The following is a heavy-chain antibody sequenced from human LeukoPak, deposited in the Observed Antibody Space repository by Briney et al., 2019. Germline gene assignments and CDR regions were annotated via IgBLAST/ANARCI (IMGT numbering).Heavy chain of an antibody. V-gene: IGHV1-8*01. CDR2: MGPNNGNT. Sequence: ASVKVSFRASGYTFTSYDINWVRQATGQGLEWMGWMGPNNGNTGYAQKFQGRVTMTRNTSISTAYMELSSLRSEDTAVYYCARGRKTGTRVAVDIWGQGTMVTVSS. J-gene: IGHJ3*02. CDR3: ARGRKTGTRVAVDI. CDR1: GYTFTSYD.